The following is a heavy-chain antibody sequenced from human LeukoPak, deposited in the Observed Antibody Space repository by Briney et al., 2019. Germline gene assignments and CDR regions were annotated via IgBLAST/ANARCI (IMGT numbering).Heavy chain of an antibody. CDR3: AKDYGGNSDYFDY. D-gene: IGHD4-23*01. CDR1: GFTFSSYA. CDR2: ISGSGSGT. Sequence: GGSLRLSCAASGFTFSSYAMGWVRQAPGKGLEWVSAISGSGSGTYYADSVKGRFTISRDNSKNTLYLQMNSLRVEDTAVYYCAKDYGGNSDYFDYWGQGTLVTVSS. J-gene: IGHJ4*02. V-gene: IGHV3-23*01.